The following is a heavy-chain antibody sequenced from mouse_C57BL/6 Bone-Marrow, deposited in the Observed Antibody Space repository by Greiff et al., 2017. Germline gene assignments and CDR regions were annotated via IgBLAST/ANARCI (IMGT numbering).Heavy chain of an antibody. J-gene: IGHJ1*03. CDR3: ARDSHYYYGSSPSFDV. D-gene: IGHD1-1*01. V-gene: IGHV1-78*01. CDR1: GYTFTDHT. CDR2: IYPRDGST. Sequence: QVQLQQSDAELVKPGASVKISCKVSGYTFTDHTIHWMKQRPEQGLEWIGYIYPRDGSTKYNEKFKGKATLTADKSSSPAYMQLNSLTSEDSAVYFCARDSHYYYGSSPSFDVWGTGTTVTVSS.